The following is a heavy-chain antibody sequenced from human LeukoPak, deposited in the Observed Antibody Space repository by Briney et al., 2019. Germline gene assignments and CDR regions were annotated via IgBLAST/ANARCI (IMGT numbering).Heavy chain of an antibody. CDR1: GYTFTSYA. CDR3: AKHDILTGYSSPRGFDY. CDR2: INAGNGST. J-gene: IGHJ4*02. V-gene: IGHV1-3*01. D-gene: IGHD3-9*01. Sequence: GASVKVSCKASGYTFTSYAMHWVRQAPGQRLEWMGWINAGNGSTKYSQKFQGRVTITRDTSASTAYMELSSLRSEDTAVYYCAKHDILTGYSSPRGFDYWGQGTLVTVSS.